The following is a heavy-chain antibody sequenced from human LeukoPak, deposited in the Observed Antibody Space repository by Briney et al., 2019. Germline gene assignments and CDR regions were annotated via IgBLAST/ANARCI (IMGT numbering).Heavy chain of an antibody. CDR1: GFTFSSYS. J-gene: IGHJ4*02. CDR2: ISSSSSYK. V-gene: IGHV3-21*01. CDR3: ARRRSGYYSDY. D-gene: IGHD3-22*01. Sequence: GGSLRLSCAASGFTFSSYSMNWVRQAPGKGREGVSSISSSSSYKYYADSVKGRFTISRDNAQNTLYLQMTTLKAEDTAVYSCARRRSGYYSDYWGQETLVTVSS.